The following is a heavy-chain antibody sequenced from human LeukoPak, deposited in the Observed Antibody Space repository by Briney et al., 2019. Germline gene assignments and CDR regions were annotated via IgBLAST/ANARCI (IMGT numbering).Heavy chain of an antibody. J-gene: IGHJ3*02. CDR1: GFTFSTYS. V-gene: IGHV3-23*01. CDR3: AKGISSGYIAFDI. CDR2: ISGSGGST. Sequence: GGSLRLSCAASGFTFSTYSMNWVRQAPGKGLEWVSAISGSGGSTYYADSVKGRFTISRDNSKNTLYLQMNSLRAEDTAVYYCAKGISSGYIAFDIWGQGTMVTVSS. D-gene: IGHD3-22*01.